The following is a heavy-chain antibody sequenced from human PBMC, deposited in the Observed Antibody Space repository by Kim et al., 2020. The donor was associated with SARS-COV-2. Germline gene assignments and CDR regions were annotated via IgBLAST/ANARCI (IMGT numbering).Heavy chain of an antibody. CDR2: IWYDGSNK. CDR3: ARAYDFGNDAFDI. D-gene: IGHD5-12*01. Sequence: GGSLRLSCAASGFTFSSYGMHWVRQAPGKGLEWVAVIWYDGSNKYYADSVKGRFTISRDNSKNTLYLQMNSLRAEDTAVYYCARAYDFGNDAFDIWGQGTMVTVSS. J-gene: IGHJ3*02. V-gene: IGHV3-33*08. CDR1: GFTFSSYG.